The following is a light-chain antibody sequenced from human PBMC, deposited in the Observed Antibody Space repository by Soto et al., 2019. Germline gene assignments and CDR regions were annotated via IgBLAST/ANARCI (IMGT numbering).Light chain of an antibody. J-gene: IGLJ1*01. V-gene: IGLV2-14*03. CDR1: SSDVVGYNY. CDR3: SSYTTSNTRQIV. CDR2: DVS. Sequence: ALTQPASVSGSPGQSITISCTGTSSDVVGYNYVSWYQHHPGKAPKLIIFDVSNRPSGVSNPFSGSKSGNTASLTISALQPEDEADYYCSSYTTSNTRQIVFGTGTKVTVL.